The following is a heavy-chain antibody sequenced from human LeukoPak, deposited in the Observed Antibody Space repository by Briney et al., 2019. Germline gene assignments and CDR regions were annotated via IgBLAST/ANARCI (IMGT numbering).Heavy chain of an antibody. CDR1: GFTFSNAW. J-gene: IGHJ4*02. Sequence: TGGSLRLSCVASGFTFSNAWMTWVRQAPGRGLEWVGRITSKTDGETALYAAPVKGRLTISRDDSQNTLYLQMNSLKIEDTAVYYCTLYDSGKIDYWGQGTLVTVSS. CDR3: TLYDSGKIDY. D-gene: IGHD3-10*01. CDR2: ITSKTDGETA. V-gene: IGHV3-15*01.